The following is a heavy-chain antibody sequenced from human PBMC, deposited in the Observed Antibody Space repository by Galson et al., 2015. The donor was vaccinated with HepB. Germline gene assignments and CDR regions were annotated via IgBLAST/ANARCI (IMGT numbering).Heavy chain of an antibody. Sequence: SVKVSCKASGYTFTSYGISWVRQAPGQGLEWMGWISAYNGNTNYAQKLQGRVTMTTDTSTSTAYMELRSLRSDDTAVYYCARADTATVVRRDAFDIWGQGTMVTVSS. CDR3: ARADTATVVRRDAFDI. D-gene: IGHD5-18*01. CDR1: GYTFTSYG. J-gene: IGHJ3*02. CDR2: ISAYNGNT. V-gene: IGHV1-18*04.